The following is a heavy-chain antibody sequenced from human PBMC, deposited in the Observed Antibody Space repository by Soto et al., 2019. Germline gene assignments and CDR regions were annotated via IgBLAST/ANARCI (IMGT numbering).Heavy chain of an antibody. CDR1: GGSISSSSYY. V-gene: IGHV4-39*01. Sequence: SETLSLTCTVSGGSISSSSYYWGWIRQPPGKGLEWIGSIYYSGSTYYNPSLKSRVTISVETSKNQFSLKLSSVTAADTAVYYCARHTLFTVTTIQNWGQGTLVTVSS. CDR3: ARHTLFTVTTIQN. CDR2: IYYSGST. D-gene: IGHD4-17*01. J-gene: IGHJ4*02.